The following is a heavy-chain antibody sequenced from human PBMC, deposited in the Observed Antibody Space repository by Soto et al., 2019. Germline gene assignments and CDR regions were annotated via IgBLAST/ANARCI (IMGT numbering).Heavy chain of an antibody. J-gene: IGHJ4*02. CDR2: IWYDGSNK. V-gene: IGHV3-33*01. D-gene: IGHD3-22*01. CDR1: GFTFSSYG. CDR3: ARDLGYYDSSGYLDY. Sequence: GGSLRLSCAASGFTFSSYGMHWVRQAPGKGLKWVAVIWYDGSNKYYADSVKGRFTISRDNSKNTLYLQMNSLRAEDTAVYYCARDLGYYDSSGYLDYWGQGTLVTVSS.